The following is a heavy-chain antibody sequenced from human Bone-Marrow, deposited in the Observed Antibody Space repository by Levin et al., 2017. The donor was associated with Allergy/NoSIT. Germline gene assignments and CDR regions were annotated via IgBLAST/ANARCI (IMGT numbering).Heavy chain of an antibody. J-gene: IGHJ4*02. CDR2: INAGNGNT. V-gene: IGHV1-3*01. Sequence: ASVKVSCKASGYTFTSYAMHWVRQAPGQRLEWMGWINAGNGNTKYSQKFQGRVTITRDTSASTAYMELSSLRSEDTAVYYCARVLLGSGWYDYWGQGTLVTVSS. D-gene: IGHD6-19*01. CDR1: GYTFTSYA. CDR3: ARVLLGSGWYDY.